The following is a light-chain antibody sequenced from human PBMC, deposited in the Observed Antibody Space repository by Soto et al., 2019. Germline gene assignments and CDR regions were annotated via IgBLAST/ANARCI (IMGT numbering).Light chain of an antibody. V-gene: IGKV2-28*01. CDR3: MQGLQTPYT. CDR1: QSLLLSNGYNY. J-gene: IGKJ2*01. CDR2: SGS. Sequence: EIVMTQSPLSLPVTPGEPASISCRSSQSLLLSNGYNYLDWYLQKPGQSPQLLIYSGSNRASGVPDRFSGSGSGTDFTLKISRVEADDVGLYYCMQGLQTPYTFGQGTKLEIK.